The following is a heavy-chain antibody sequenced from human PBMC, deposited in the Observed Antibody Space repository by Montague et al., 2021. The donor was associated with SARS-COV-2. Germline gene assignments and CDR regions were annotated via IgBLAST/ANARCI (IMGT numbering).Heavy chain of an antibody. D-gene: IGHD3-22*01. J-gene: IGHJ4*02. CDR2: ISGSGGTT. V-gene: IGHV3-23*01. Sequence: SLRLSCAASGLTFSYYAMSWVRQAPGKGLEWVSTISGSGGTTYYADSVKGRFTISRDNSKNTLYLRMNSLRAEGTAVYYCAKAHYYDSSGYYFWGQGTLVTVSS. CDR3: AKAHYYDSSGYYF. CDR1: GLTFSYYA.